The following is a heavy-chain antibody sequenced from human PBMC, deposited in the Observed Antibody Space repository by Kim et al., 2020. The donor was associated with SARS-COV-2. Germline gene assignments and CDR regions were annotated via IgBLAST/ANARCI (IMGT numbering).Heavy chain of an antibody. CDR2: T. D-gene: IGHD4-17*01. CDR3: ARGAYGDVSFDY. V-gene: IGHV1-18*01. Sequence: TKYGQKVQGRVIMTTDTSTNTAYMELWSLGSDDTAMYYCARGAYGDVSFDYWGQGTLVTVSS. J-gene: IGHJ4*02.